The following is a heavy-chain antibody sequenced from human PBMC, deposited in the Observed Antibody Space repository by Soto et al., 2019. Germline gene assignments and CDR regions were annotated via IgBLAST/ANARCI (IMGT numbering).Heavy chain of an antibody. CDR1: GVSLSPFY. J-gene: IGHJ5*02. V-gene: IGHV4-59*08. CDR2: IYYGGST. CDR3: ASLGEYSQPLDP. D-gene: IGHD2-21*01. Sequence: SETMCLTCTFAGVSLSPFYLILLRPPPGKGLEWVGYIYYGGSTSYNPSLKSRVTISLETSKSQISLRLNSVTAADTAVYYCASLGEYSQPLDPGVPGTRVTGSS.